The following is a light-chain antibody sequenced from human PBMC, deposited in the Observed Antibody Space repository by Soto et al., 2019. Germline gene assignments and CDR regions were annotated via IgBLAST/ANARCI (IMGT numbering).Light chain of an antibody. CDR2: GAS. J-gene: IGKJ1*01. Sequence: ETVLTQSPGTLSSSTGESATLSCRASQSIRSNYLAWYRQTPGQAPRLLIYGASNRATGIPDRFSGSGSGTDFTLIISRLEPEDFALYYCQQYGSSPWTFGQGTKVEIK. CDR1: QSIRSNY. V-gene: IGKV3-20*01. CDR3: QQYGSSPWT.